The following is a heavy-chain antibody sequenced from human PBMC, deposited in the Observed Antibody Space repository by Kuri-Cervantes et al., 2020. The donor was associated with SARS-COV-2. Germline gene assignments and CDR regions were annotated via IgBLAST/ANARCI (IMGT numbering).Heavy chain of an antibody. J-gene: IGHJ4*02. CDR1: GYSISSGYY. D-gene: IGHD6-6*01. Sequence: GSLRLSCTVSGYSISSGYYWGWIRQPPGKGLEWIGSIYHSGSTYYNPSLKSRVTISVDTSKNQFSLKLSSVTAADTAVYYCARLGKDSSSPCDYWGQGTLVTVSS. V-gene: IGHV4-38-2*02. CDR3: ARLGKDSSSPCDY. CDR2: IYHSGST.